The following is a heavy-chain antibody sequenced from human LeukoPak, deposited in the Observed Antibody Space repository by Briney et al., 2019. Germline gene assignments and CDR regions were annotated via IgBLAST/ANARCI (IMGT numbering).Heavy chain of an antibody. D-gene: IGHD3-22*01. J-gene: IGHJ3*02. CDR3: ARDVVITFAGGVDAFAI. Sequence: GGALRLSCAASGFTFSSYGRHGVRQAPGKGVEWVSVISYDGSNKYYADSVKGRFTISRDNSKNTLYLQMNSPRAEDTAVYYCARDVVITFAGGVDAFAIWGQGTMVTVSS. V-gene: IGHV3-30*03. CDR2: ISYDGSNK. CDR1: GFTFSSYG.